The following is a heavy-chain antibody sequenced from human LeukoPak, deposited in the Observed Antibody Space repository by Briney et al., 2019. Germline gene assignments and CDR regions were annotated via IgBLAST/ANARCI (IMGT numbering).Heavy chain of an antibody. Sequence: SETLSLTCTASGGSISSSSYYWGWIRQPPGKGLEWIGSIYYSGSTYYNPSLKSRVTISVDTSKNQFSLKLSSVTAADTAVYYCARGISGYWGQGTLVTVSS. J-gene: IGHJ4*02. CDR3: ARGISGY. CDR2: IYYSGST. D-gene: IGHD3-3*01. CDR1: GGSISSSSYY. V-gene: IGHV4-39*01.